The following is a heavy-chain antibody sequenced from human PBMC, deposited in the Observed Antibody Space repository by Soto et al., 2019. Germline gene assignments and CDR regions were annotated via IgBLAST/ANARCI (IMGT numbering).Heavy chain of an antibody. V-gene: IGHV1-69*13. CDR2: IIPIFGTA. J-gene: IGHJ3*02. CDR1: GGTFISYA. Sequence: SVKLSCKASGGTFISYAISLVRQAPRQGFEWMGGIIPIFGTANYAQKFQGRVTITADESTSTAYMELSSLRSEDTAVYYCARGTTSRITMIVEAFDIWGQGTMVTVSS. CDR3: ARGTTSRITMIVEAFDI. D-gene: IGHD3-22*01.